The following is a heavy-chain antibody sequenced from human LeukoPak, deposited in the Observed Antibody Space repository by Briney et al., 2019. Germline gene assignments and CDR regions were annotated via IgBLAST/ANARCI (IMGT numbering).Heavy chain of an antibody. CDR3: AKGIRGYDY. D-gene: IGHD1-14*01. CDR1: GFTFSTYW. J-gene: IGHJ4*02. CDR2: TNPDGSRT. V-gene: IGHV3-74*01. Sequence: GGSLRLSCAASGFTFSTYWMHWVRQAPGKGLVWVSRTNPDGSRTDYADSVKGRFTISRDNSKNSLYLQMNSLRTEDAALYYCAKGIRGYDYWGQGTLVTVSS.